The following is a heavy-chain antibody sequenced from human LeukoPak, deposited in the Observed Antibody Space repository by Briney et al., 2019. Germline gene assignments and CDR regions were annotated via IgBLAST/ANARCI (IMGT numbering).Heavy chain of an antibody. Sequence: GGSLRLSCAASGFTFSSHWMSWLRQAPGKGLEWVGSIKEDGTEKYYVDSVKGRFTSSRDNAKNSLYLQMNSLRAEDTAVYYCARWQQVVWRDAFDVWGQGTMVTVSS. CDR1: GFTFSSHW. J-gene: IGHJ3*01. V-gene: IGHV3-7*01. D-gene: IGHD6-13*01. CDR2: IKEDGTEK. CDR3: ARWQQVVWRDAFDV.